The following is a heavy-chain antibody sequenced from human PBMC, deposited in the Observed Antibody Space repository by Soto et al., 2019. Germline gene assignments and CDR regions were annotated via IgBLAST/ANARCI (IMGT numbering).Heavy chain of an antibody. CDR1: GYTFTSYG. J-gene: IGHJ4*02. V-gene: IGHV1-18*01. CDR3: ARDRKYYYDSSEFDY. CDR2: ISAYNGNT. D-gene: IGHD3-22*01. Sequence: ASVKVSCKASGYTFTSYGISWVRQAPGQGLEWMGWISAYNGNTNYAQKLQGRVTMTTDTSTCTAYMELRSLRSDDTAVYYCARDRKYYYDSSEFDYWGQGTLVTVSS.